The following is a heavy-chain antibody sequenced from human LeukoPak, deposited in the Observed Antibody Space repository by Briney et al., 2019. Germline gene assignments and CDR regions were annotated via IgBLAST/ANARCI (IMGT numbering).Heavy chain of an antibody. J-gene: IGHJ4*02. V-gene: IGHV1-46*01. CDR1: GYTFTTYY. D-gene: IGHD1-14*01. Sequence: ASVKVSCKASGYTFTTYYIHWVRQAPGQGLEWMGIINPNGGSTNCAQKFQGRVTMTRDTSTSTVYMELRSLRSEDTAVYYCARLPWETSRPPEPDYWGQGTLVTVSS. CDR2: INPNGGST. CDR3: ARLPWETSRPPEPDY.